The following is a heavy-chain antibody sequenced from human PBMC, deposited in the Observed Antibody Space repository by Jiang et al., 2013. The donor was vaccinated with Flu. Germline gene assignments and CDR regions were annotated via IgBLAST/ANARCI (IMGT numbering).Heavy chain of an antibody. D-gene: IGHD2-15*01. CDR1: GYTFTAYA. Sequence: EVKKPGASVKVSCKASGYTFTAYAMHWVRQAPGQRLEWMGWINAGNGNTKYSQKFQGRVTISRDTSAITAYMELSSLRSEDTAVYYCARDWGCRGGSCYGAFDIWGQGTMVTVSS. J-gene: IGHJ3*02. CDR3: ARDWGCRGGSCYGAFDI. V-gene: IGHV1-3*01. CDR2: INAGNGNT.